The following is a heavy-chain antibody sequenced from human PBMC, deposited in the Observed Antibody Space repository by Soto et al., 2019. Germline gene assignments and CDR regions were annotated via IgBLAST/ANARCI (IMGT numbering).Heavy chain of an antibody. J-gene: IGHJ6*02. V-gene: IGHV1-18*04. D-gene: IGHD1-1*01. CDR2: ISPYSGNT. Sequence: GASVKVYCKASGYTFTSHNISWVRQAPGQGLEWMGWISPYSGNTDYAQNLQGRVTMTTDTLTSTAYMELRSLRSDDAAVYYCARDKQERLFYYYYGLDVWGQGTTVTVSS. CDR1: GYTFTSHN. CDR3: ARDKQERLFYYYYGLDV.